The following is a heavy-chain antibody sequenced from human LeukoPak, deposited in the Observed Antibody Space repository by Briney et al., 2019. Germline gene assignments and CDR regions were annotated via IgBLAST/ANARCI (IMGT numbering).Heavy chain of an antibody. CDR2: INPNSGGT. CDR1: GYTFTGYY. V-gene: IGHV1-2*02. J-gene: IGHJ5*02. D-gene: IGHD2-2*03. Sequence: GASVKVSCKASGYTFTGYYVHWVRQAPGQGLEWMGWINPNSGGTNYAQKFQGRVTMTRDTSISTAYMELSRLRSDDTAVYYCARGSGYCSSTSCYGVNWFDPWGQGTLVTVSS. CDR3: ARGSGYCSSTSCYGVNWFDP.